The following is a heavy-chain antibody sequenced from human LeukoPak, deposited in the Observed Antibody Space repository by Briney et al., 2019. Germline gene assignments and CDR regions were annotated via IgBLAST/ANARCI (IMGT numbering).Heavy chain of an antibody. CDR2: IYYSGST. Sequence: SETLSLTCTVSGGSISSYYWSWIRQPPGRGLEWIGYIYYSGSTNYNPSLKSRVTISVDTSKNQFFLKLSSVTAADTAVYYCARAGVLDWFDPWGQGTLVTVSS. D-gene: IGHD7-27*01. J-gene: IGHJ5*02. CDR1: GGSISSYY. CDR3: ARAGVLDWFDP. V-gene: IGHV4-59*01.